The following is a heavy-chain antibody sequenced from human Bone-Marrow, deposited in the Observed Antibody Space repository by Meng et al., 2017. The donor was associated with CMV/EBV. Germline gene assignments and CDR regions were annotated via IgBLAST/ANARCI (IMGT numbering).Heavy chain of an antibody. CDR2: IDTAGDT. Sequence: GGSLRLSCAASGFTFSSYDMHWVRQATGKGLEWVSTIDTAGDTYYPGSVKGRFTISRENAKNSLYLQMNSLRAEDTALYYCARVGGVPYISGYFYYYGMDVWGQGTTVTVSS. D-gene: IGHD3-3*01. J-gene: IGHJ6*02. V-gene: IGHV3-13*01. CDR1: GFTFSSYD. CDR3: ARVGGVPYISGYFYYYGMDV.